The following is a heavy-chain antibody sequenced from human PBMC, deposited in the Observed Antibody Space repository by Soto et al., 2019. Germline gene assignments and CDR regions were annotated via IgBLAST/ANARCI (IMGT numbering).Heavy chain of an antibody. CDR3: AGGRSEVVAAYFDY. CDR2: ISGSGGST. D-gene: IGHD2-15*01. Sequence: GGSLRLSCAASGFTFSSYAMSWVRQAPGKGLEWVSAISGSGGSTYYADSVKGRFTISRDNSKNTLYLQMNSLRAEDTAVYYCAGGRSEVVAAYFDYWGQGTLVTVSS. J-gene: IGHJ4*02. V-gene: IGHV3-23*01. CDR1: GFTFSSYA.